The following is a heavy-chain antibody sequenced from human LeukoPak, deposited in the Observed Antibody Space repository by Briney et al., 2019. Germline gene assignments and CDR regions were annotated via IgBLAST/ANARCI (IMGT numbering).Heavy chain of an antibody. V-gene: IGHV1-46*01. CDR2: INPSGGST. Sequence: ASVKVSCKASGYTFTSYYMHWVRQAPGQGLEWMGIINPSGGSTSYAQKFQGRVTMTRDTSTSTVYMELGSLRSEDTAVYYCAAGGFLEWFTHVYYFDYWGQGTLVTVSS. D-gene: IGHD3-3*01. J-gene: IGHJ4*02. CDR1: GYTFTSYY. CDR3: AAGGFLEWFTHVYYFDY.